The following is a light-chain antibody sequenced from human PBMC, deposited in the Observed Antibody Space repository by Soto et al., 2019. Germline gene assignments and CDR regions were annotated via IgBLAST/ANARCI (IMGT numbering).Light chain of an antibody. CDR1: QSVGSD. Sequence: ELVMTQSPATLSVSPGDRATLSCRASQSVGSDLVWYQQKPGQAPRPLIYGTSTRATGVPARFTGNGSGTDFTLTISSRQSEDFAVYYCQEYNNWRPLTYGGGNKVESK. J-gene: IGKJ4*01. CDR2: GTS. CDR3: QEYNNWRPLT. V-gene: IGKV3-15*01.